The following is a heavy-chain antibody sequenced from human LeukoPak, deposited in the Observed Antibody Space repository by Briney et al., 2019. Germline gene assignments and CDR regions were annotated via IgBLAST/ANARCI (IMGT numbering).Heavy chain of an antibody. CDR2: IYYSGST. V-gene: IGHV4-59*08. CDR1: GGSIGNYY. J-gene: IGHJ4*02. CDR3: TAGFSSYYFNY. D-gene: IGHD2-21*02. Sequence: SETLSLTCTVSGGSIGNYYWNWIRQPPGKGPECIGYIYYSGSTNYNPSLKSRVSISVDTSRIQFSLRLDSVTATDTAVYYCTAGFSSYYFNYWGQGTLVTVSS.